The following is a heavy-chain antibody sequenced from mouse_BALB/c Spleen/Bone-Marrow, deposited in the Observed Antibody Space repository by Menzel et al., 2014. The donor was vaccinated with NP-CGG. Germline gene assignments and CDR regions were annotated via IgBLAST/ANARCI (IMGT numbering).Heavy chain of an antibody. V-gene: IGHV14-3*02. CDR2: IDPANGNT. Sequence: WVKQRPEQGLEWIGRIDPANGNTKYDPKFQGKATITADTSSNTAYLQLSSLTSEDTAVYYCATGFAYWGQGTLVTVSA. CDR3: ATGFAY. J-gene: IGHJ3*01.